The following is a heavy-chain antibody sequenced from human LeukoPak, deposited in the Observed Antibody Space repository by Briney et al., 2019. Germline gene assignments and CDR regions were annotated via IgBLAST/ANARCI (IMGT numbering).Heavy chain of an antibody. Sequence: GGSLRLSCAASGFAFSSYAMSWVRQAPGKGLEWVSSISGSGGSTFYVDSVKGRFTISRDNTKNTLYLQMNSLRAEDTALYYCAKDPQRGSPYYFDYWGQGTLVTVSS. CDR3: AKDPQRGSPYYFDY. V-gene: IGHV3-23*01. D-gene: IGHD1-26*01. CDR2: ISGSGGST. CDR1: GFAFSSYA. J-gene: IGHJ4*02.